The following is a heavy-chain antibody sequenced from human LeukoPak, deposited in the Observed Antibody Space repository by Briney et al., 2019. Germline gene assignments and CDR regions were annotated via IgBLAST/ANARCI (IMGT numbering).Heavy chain of an antibody. V-gene: IGHV1-46*01. J-gene: IGHJ4*02. Sequence: APVKVSCKASGYIFTSYYIRWVRQAPGQGLEWMGIINPSGGSTIYPQKFQGRVSMTRDTSTSTVYMELSSLRSEDTAVYYCARVPFLLSGFWDYWGQGTLVTVSS. CDR3: ARVPFLLSGFWDY. D-gene: IGHD6-25*01. CDR2: INPSGGST. CDR1: GYIFTSYY.